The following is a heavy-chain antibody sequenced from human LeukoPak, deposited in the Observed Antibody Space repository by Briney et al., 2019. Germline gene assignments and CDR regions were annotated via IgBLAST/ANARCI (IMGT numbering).Heavy chain of an antibody. D-gene: IGHD4-11*01. CDR3: ARVGHLTNNWFDP. J-gene: IGHJ5*02. V-gene: IGHV4-61*03. CDR2: IYHSGSA. Sequence: SETLSLTCSVSSGSVSSGGYHWGWIRQPPGKGLEWIGYIYHSGSANYNPSLKSRVTISVDTSKNHFSLNLSSVTAADTAAYYCARVGHLTNNWFDPWGQGSLVSVSS. CDR1: SGSVSSGGYH.